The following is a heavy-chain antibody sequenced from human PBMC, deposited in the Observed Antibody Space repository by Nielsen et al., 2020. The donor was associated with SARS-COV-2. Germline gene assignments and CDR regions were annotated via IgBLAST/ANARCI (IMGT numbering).Heavy chain of an antibody. CDR2: INWNGGST. D-gene: IGHD3-10*01. J-gene: IGHJ6*02. Sequence: ESLKISCAASGFTFDDYGMSWVRQAPGKGLEWVSGINWNGGSTGYADSVKGRFTISRDNAKNSLYLQMNSLRAEDTAVHYCAREGYGSGSYYKYYYYYGMDVWGQGTTVTVSS. V-gene: IGHV3-20*04. CDR3: AREGYGSGSYYKYYYYYGMDV. CDR1: GFTFDDYG.